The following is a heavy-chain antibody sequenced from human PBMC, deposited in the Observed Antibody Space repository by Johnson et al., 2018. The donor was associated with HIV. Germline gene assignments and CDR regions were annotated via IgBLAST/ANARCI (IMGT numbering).Heavy chain of an antibody. CDR3: TRDFSSGWYSARVAFDI. Sequence: VQLVESGGGLVQPGRSLRLSCTTSGFTFGDYAMNWVRQAPGKGLEWVGFIRSKADGGTTQYAASVKGSFTISRDDSKSIAYLQMNSLKTEDTAVYYCTRDFSSGWYSARVAFDIWGQGTRVTVSS. D-gene: IGHD6-19*01. CDR2: IRSKADGGTT. CDR1: GFTFGDYA. J-gene: IGHJ3*02. V-gene: IGHV3-49*04.